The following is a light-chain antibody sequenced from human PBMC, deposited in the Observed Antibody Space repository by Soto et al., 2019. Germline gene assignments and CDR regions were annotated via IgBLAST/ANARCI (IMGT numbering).Light chain of an antibody. CDR3: QQYGSSPPLN. Sequence: EIVLTQSPGTLSLSPGERATLSCRASQSVSSSLAWYQQKPGQAPRLLIHGASSRATGIPDRFSGSGSGTDFTLTISRLEPEDFAVYYCQQYGSSPPLNFGGGTKVDIK. CDR2: GAS. CDR1: QSVSSS. V-gene: IGKV3-20*01. J-gene: IGKJ4*01.